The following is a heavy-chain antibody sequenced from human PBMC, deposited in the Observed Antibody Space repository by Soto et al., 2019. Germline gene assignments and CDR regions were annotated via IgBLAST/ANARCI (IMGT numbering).Heavy chain of an antibody. D-gene: IGHD3-22*01. CDR2: IYTSGST. J-gene: IGHJ6*02. V-gene: IGHV4-4*07. CDR3: ARDKLDYYDSSGSAGGFVYYYYYGMDV. CDR1: GGSISSYY. Sequence: PSETLSLTCTVSGGSISSYYWSWIRQPAGKGLEWIGRIYTSGSTNYNPSLKSRVTMSVDTSKNQFSLKLSSVTAADTAVYYCARDKLDYYDSSGSAGGFVYYYYYGMDVWGQGTTVTV.